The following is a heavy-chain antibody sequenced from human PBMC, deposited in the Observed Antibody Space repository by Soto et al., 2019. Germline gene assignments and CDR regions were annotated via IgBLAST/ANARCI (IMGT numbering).Heavy chain of an antibody. CDR1: GGSISSSSYY. D-gene: IGHD1-26*01. CDR2: IYYSGST. Sequence: QLQLPESGPGLVKPSETLSLTCTVSGGSISSSSYYWGWIRQPPGKGLEWIGSIYYSGSTYYNPSLKSRVTISVDTSKNQFSLKLSSVTAADTAVYYCARHREPYYYYGMDVWGQGTTVTVSS. V-gene: IGHV4-39*01. CDR3: ARHREPYYYYGMDV. J-gene: IGHJ6*02.